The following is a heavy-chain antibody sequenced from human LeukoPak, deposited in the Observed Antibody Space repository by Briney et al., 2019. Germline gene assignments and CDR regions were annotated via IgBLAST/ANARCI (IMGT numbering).Heavy chain of an antibody. CDR1: GFTFSSPW. Sequence: GGSLRLCCAASGFTFSSPWMHWVRQAPGKGLVWVSRINSDGSTRSYADSVKGRFTISRDNAKNMMYLLMNSLRGEDTAVYYCARDRGSTEFDYWGQGTLVTVSS. D-gene: IGHD1-26*01. CDR2: INSDGSTR. V-gene: IGHV3-74*01. J-gene: IGHJ4*02. CDR3: ARDRGSTEFDY.